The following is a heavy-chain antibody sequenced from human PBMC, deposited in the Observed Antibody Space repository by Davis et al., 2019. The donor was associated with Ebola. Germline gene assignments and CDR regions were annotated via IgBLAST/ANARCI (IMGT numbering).Heavy chain of an antibody. CDR2: IIPIFGTA. V-gene: IGHV1-69*13. Sequence: AASVKVSCKASAGTFSSYAISWVRQAPGQGLEWMGGIIPIFGTANYAQKFQGRVTITADESTSTAYMELSSLRSEDTAVYYCARGILLWFREGYYYGMDVWGQGTTVTVSS. CDR3: ARGILLWFREGYYYGMDV. J-gene: IGHJ6*02. CDR1: AGTFSSYA. D-gene: IGHD3-10*01.